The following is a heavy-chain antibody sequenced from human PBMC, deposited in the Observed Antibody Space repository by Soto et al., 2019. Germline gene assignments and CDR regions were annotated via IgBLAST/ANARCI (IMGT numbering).Heavy chain of an antibody. V-gene: IGHV1-69*01. CDR2: IIPIFGTA. Sequence: QVQLVQSGAEVKKPGSSVKVSCKASGGTFSTYAISWVRQAPGQGLEWMGGIIPIFGTANYAQKFQGRVTITADESTSTAYMERSSLRAEDTAVYYCARKSSSWYHDYCYNIAVWGQGTTVTVSS. J-gene: IGHJ6*02. D-gene: IGHD6-13*01. CDR1: GGTFSTYA. CDR3: ARKSSSWYHDYCYNIAV.